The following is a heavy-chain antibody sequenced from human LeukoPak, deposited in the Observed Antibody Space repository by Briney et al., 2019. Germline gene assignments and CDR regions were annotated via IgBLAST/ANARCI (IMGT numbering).Heavy chain of an antibody. CDR3: ARSSGYCSSTSCYSPWGY. D-gene: IGHD2-2*01. Sequence: GRSLRLSCAASGFTFSSYAMHWVRQAPGKGLEWVAVISYDGSNKYYADSVKGRFTISRDNSKNTLYLQMNSLRAEDTAVYYCARSSGYCSSTSCYSPWGYWGQGTLVTVSS. V-gene: IGHV3-30*01. CDR2: ISYDGSNK. J-gene: IGHJ4*02. CDR1: GFTFSSYA.